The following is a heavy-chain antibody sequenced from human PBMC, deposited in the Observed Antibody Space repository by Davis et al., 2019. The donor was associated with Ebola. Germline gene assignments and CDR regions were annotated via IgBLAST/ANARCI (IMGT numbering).Heavy chain of an antibody. CDR3: AKKGSEAANLDY. Sequence: GGSLRLSCAASRYSFSSYGMNWVRQAPGKGLEWEAAVPHGGSNQYYAASVRGRFTISRDNSKNMLYLQMNRLSTEDTALYYCAKKGSEAANLDYWGQGSLVTVSS. D-gene: IGHD6-25*01. CDR1: RYSFSSYG. CDR2: VPHGGSNQ. V-gene: IGHV3-30*18. J-gene: IGHJ4*02.